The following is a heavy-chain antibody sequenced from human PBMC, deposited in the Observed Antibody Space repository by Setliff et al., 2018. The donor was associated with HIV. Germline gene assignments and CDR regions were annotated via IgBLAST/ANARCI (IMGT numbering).Heavy chain of an antibody. D-gene: IGHD3-10*01. CDR3: ARGAHGPGSLYANDIFDL. CDR2: INPNGGGT. V-gene: IGHV1-2*02. J-gene: IGHJ3*01. Sequence: ASVKVSCKASGYTFSDHYMHWVRQAPGQGLEWMGWINPNGGGTNHARSFGGRVTMTMDTFIDTAYLEVTGLKYDDTAVYFCARGAHGPGSLYANDIFDLWGQGTLVTVSS. CDR1: GYTFSDHY.